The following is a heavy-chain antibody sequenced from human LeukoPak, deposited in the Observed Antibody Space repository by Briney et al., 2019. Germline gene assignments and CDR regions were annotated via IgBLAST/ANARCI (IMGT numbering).Heavy chain of an antibody. CDR1: GGSISSGTYY. J-gene: IGHJ6*03. V-gene: IGHV4-61*02. CDR3: ARARQWLARYYMDV. CDR2: IFTSGSA. Sequence: SETLSLTCTVSGGSISSGTYYWSWIRQPAGKGLEWIGRIFTSGSANYNPSLKSRVTISVDTSKNQFSLKLSSVTAADTAVYYCARARQWLARYYMDVWGKGTTVTVSS. D-gene: IGHD6-19*01.